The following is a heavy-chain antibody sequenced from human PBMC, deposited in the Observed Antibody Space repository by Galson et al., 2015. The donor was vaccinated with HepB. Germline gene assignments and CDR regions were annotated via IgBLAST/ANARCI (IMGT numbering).Heavy chain of an antibody. D-gene: IGHD2-2*01. V-gene: IGHV1-2*02. CDR3: ARVGEPAASTNGMDV. CDR1: GYTFTGHY. J-gene: IGHJ6*02. Sequence: SVKVSCKASGYTFTGHYMHWVRQAPGQGLEWMGWINPNSGGTLYAQKFQGRVTTTRDTSISTAYMELSRLTSDDTAVYYCARVGEPAASTNGMDVWGHGTTVTVSS. CDR2: INPNSGGT.